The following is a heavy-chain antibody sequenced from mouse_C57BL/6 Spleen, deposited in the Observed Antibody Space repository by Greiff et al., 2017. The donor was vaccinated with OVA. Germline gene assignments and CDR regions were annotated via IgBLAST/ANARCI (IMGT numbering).Heavy chain of an antibody. CDR1: GFTFSDYY. CDR2: INYDGSST. Sequence: DVKLVESEGGLVQPGSSMKLSCTASGFTFSDYYMAWVRQVPEKGLEWVANINYDGSSTYYLDSLKSRFIISRDNAKNILYLQMSSLKSEDTATYYCARAPGDAMDYWGQGTSVTVSS. J-gene: IGHJ4*01. V-gene: IGHV5-16*01. CDR3: ARAPGDAMDY.